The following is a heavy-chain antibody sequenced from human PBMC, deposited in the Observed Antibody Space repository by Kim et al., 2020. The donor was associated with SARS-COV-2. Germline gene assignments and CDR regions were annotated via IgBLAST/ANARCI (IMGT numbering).Heavy chain of an antibody. D-gene: IGHD3-3*01. J-gene: IGHJ6*03. CDR3: ARDPGSGDDVWSGTYYYYYMVV. CDR2: INPSGGST. CDR1: GYTFTSYY. V-gene: IGHV1-46*01. Sequence: ASVKVSCKAYGYTFTSYYMHWVRQAPGQGLEWMGIINPSGGSTSYAQKFQGRVTMTRDTSTSTAYMELSSLRSEDTAVYYCARDPGSGDDVWSGTYYYYYMVVGGKATTATAS.